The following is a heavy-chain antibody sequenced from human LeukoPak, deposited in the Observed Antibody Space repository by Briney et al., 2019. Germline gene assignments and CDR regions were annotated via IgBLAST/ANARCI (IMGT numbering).Heavy chain of an antibody. CDR3: ASRLQQQLVLAFDI. V-gene: IGHV1-69*13. Sequence: ASMKVSCTASGYTFTDHYIHWVRQAPGQGLEWMGGIIPIFGTANYAQKFQGRVTITADESTSTAYMELSSLRSEDTAVYYCASRLQQQLVLAFDIWGQGTMVTVSS. CDR1: GYTFTDHY. D-gene: IGHD6-13*01. CDR2: IIPIFGTA. J-gene: IGHJ3*02.